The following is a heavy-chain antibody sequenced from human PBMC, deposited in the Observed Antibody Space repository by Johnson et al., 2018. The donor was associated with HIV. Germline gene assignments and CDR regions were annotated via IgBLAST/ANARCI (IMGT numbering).Heavy chain of an antibody. Sequence: VQLVESGGGVVRPGGSLRLSCAASGFTFDDYGMSWVRQAPGKGLEWVSGINWNGGSTGYADSVKGRFTISRDNAKNSLYLQMNSLGAEDTALDYGPSRVAYYYGRGAYDIWGQGTMVTVS. V-gene: IGHV3-20*04. CDR3: PSRVAYYYGRGAYDI. CDR2: INWNGGST. D-gene: IGHD3-10*01. J-gene: IGHJ3*02. CDR1: GFTFDDYG.